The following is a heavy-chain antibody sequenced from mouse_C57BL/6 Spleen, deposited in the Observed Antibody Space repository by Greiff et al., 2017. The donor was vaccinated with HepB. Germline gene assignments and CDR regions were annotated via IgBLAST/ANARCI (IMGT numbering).Heavy chain of an antibody. CDR3: ARQLKDYAMDY. CDR1: GYTFTSYW. CDR2: IDPSDSYT. V-gene: IGHV1-50*01. Sequence: QVQLQQPGAELVKPGASVKLSCKASGYTFTSYWMQWVKQRPGQGLAWIGEIDPSDSYTNYNQKFKGKSTLTVDTSSSTAYMQLSSLTSEDSAVYYCARQLKDYAMDYWGQGTSVTVSS. J-gene: IGHJ4*01. D-gene: IGHD3-2*02.